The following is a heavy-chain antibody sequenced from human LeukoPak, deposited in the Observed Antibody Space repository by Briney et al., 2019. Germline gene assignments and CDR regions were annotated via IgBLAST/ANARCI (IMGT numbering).Heavy chain of an antibody. D-gene: IGHD6-19*01. CDR2: MNPNSGGS. CDR1: GYTFTGYY. V-gene: IGHV1-2*02. CDR3: ATRVVAGIPYYFDH. Sequence: ASVKVSCKTSGYTFTGYYMHWVRQAPGQGLEWMGWMNPNSGGSNYAQTFQGRVTITRDTSIGTAYMELSSLRSDDTAVYYCATRVVAGIPYYFDHWGKGTLVTVSS. J-gene: IGHJ4*02.